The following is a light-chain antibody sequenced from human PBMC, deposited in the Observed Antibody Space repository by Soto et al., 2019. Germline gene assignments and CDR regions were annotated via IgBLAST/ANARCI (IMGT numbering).Light chain of an antibody. CDR1: ISNIGAGYD. V-gene: IGLV1-40*01. Sequence: QSVLTQPPSVSGAPGQRVTISFTGSISNIGAGYDVHWYQQLPGTAPKVRIYGNSNRPSGVPDRFSGSKSGTSASLAITGLQAEDEADYYCQSYDSSLSGWVFGGGTKLTV. CDR2: GNS. J-gene: IGLJ3*02. CDR3: QSYDSSLSGWV.